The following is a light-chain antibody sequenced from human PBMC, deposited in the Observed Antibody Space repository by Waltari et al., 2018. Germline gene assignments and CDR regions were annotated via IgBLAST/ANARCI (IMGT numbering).Light chain of an antibody. CDR2: LGS. CDR1: QSLLHSNGYNY. V-gene: IGKV2-28*01. Sequence: DIVVTQSPLSLPVTPGEPASISCRSSQSLLHSNGYNYLDWYLQKPGQSPQLLIYLGSNRASGVPDRVSGRGSGTDFTLKISRVEAEDVGVYYCMQSLRALWTFGQGTKVEIK. CDR3: MQSLRALWT. J-gene: IGKJ1*01.